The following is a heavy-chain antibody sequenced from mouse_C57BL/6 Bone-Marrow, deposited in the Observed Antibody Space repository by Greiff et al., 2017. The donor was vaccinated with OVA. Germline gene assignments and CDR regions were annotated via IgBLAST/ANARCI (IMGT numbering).Heavy chain of an antibody. J-gene: IGHJ3*01. CDR3: ARDDYEGFAY. D-gene: IGHD2-4*01. V-gene: IGHV1-54*01. Sequence: VQLQQSGAELVRPGTSVKVSCKASGYAFTNYLIEWVKQRPGQGLEWIGVINPGSGGTNYNEKFKGKATLTTDKSSSTAYMQLSSLTSEDSAVYFCARDDYEGFAYWGQGTLVTVSA. CDR1: GYAFTNYL. CDR2: INPGSGGT.